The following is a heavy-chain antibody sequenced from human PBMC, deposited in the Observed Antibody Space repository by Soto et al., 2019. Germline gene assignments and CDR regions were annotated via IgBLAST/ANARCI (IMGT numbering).Heavy chain of an antibody. CDR1: ELNCISYA. V-gene: IGHV3-23*01. CDR3: AKVGITMIVATKWDY. D-gene: IGHD3-22*01. Sequence: PGGPHGHSYTASELNCISYAVSWVSQKQGKGLEWVSAISGSGGSTYYADSVKGRFTISRDNSKNTLYLQMNSLRAEDTAVYYCAKVGITMIVATKWDYWGQGTLVPGSS. J-gene: IGHJ4*02. CDR2: ISGSGGST.